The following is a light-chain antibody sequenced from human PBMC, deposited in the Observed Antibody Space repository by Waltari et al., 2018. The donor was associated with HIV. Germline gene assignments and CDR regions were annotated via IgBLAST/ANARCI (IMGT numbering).Light chain of an antibody. Sequence: DILMPHSPDSLAVALCDRATINCRSRQSFLSTPDNKNYLAWYQQKPGQPPKRLMSWVSIRESGVPARFSGSGSGTEFTLTISSVQAEDVAVYYCQEYFTTPMTFGQGTRLESK. CDR1: QSFLSTPDNKNY. CDR2: WVS. J-gene: IGKJ5*01. CDR3: QEYFTTPMT. V-gene: IGKV4-1*01.